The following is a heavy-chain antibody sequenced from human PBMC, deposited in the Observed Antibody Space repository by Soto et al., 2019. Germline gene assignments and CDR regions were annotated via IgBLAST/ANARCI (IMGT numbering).Heavy chain of an antibody. CDR1: GGSISSGGYY. Sequence: SETLSLTCTVSGGSISSGGYYWSWIRQHPGKGLEWIGYIYYSGSTYYNPSLKSRVTISVDTSKNQFSLKLSSVTAEDTAIYFCAKDPNGDYVGAFDSWGQGSLVTVSS. CDR3: AKDPNGDYVGAFDS. CDR2: IYYSGST. D-gene: IGHD4-17*01. J-gene: IGHJ4*02. V-gene: IGHV4-31*03.